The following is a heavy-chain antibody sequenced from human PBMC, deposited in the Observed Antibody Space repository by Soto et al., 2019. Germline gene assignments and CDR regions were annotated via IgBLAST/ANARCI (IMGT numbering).Heavy chain of an antibody. J-gene: IGHJ4*02. V-gene: IGHV1-18*01. CDR1: GYSFTSYG. CDR2: ISVHNGYT. D-gene: IGHD6-13*01. CDR3: ARGRGVSSWYETPHYFDA. Sequence: QVQLVQSGAEVKKPGASVKVSCRASGYSFTSYGITWVRQTPGQGLEWMGWISVHNGYTNYPQKLQDRITMTTDTSTCTDYMELTSLRSDDTAVYYCARGRGVSSWYETPHYFDAWGEGTLVTVSS.